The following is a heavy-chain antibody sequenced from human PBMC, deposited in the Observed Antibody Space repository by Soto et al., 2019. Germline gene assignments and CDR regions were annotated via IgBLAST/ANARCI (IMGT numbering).Heavy chain of an antibody. CDR3: ASILRYL. CDR2: INHSGST. D-gene: IGHD3-16*01. J-gene: IGHJ4*02. Sequence: QVQLQQWGAGLLKPSETLSLSCAVYGGSFSGYYWSWIRQPPGKGLEWIGEINHSGSTNYNPSLKGRVTISVDTSKNQFSLRLSSVTAAVTAVYYCASILRYLWGQGTLVTVSS. CDR1: GGSFSGYY. V-gene: IGHV4-34*01.